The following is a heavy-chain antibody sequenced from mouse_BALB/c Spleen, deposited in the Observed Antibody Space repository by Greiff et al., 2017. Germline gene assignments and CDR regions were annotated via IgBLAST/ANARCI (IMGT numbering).Heavy chain of an antibody. CDR1: GYSITSGYY. D-gene: IGHD2-10*02. CDR2: ISYDGSN. Sequence: DVKLQESGPGLVKPSQSLSLTCSVTGYSITSGYYWNWIRQFPGNKLEWMGYISYDGSNNYNPSLKNRISITRDTSKNQFFLKLNSVTTEDTATYYCAREWYGNYAWFAYWGQGTLVTVSA. J-gene: IGHJ3*01. V-gene: IGHV3-6*02. CDR3: AREWYGNYAWFAY.